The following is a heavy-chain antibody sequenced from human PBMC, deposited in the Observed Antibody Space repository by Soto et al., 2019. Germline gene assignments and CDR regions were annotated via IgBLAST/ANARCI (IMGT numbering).Heavy chain of an antibody. V-gene: IGHV4-30-2*01. J-gene: IGHJ4*02. CDR2: IYHSGST. Sequence: SETLSLTCAVSGGSISSGGYSWSWIRQPPGKGLEWIGYIYHSGSTYYNPSLKSRVTISVDRSKNQFSLKLSSVTAADTAVYYCARAAYRWLQKTMPIDYWGQGTLVTVSS. D-gene: IGHD5-12*01. CDR1: GGSISSGGYS. CDR3: ARAAYRWLQKTMPIDY.